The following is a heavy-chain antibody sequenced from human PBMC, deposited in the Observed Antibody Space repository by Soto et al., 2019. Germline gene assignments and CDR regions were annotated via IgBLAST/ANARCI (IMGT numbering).Heavy chain of an antibody. V-gene: IGHV5-10-1*01. J-gene: IGHJ6*02. CDR2: IDPSDSYT. CDR1: GYSFTSYW. D-gene: IGHD1-7*01. Sequence: GESLKISCKGSGYSFTSYWISWVRQMPGKGLEWMGRIDPSDSYTNYSPSFQGHVTISADKSISTAYLQWSSLKASDTAMYYCARHRNLELRGYYYYGMDFRGQGITVTVSS. CDR3: ARHRNLELRGYYYYGMDF.